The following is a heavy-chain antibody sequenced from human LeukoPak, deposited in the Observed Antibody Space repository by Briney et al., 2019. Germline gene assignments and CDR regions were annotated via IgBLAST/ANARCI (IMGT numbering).Heavy chain of an antibody. CDR3: ASYCSSTSCPSGAFDI. CDR2: IYYSGST. Sequence: PSGTLSLTCAVSGGSISSSNFYWGWIRQPPGKGLEWIGNIYYSGSTYYNPSLKSRVTISIDTSKNQFSLKLTSVTAADTAVYYCASYCSSTSCPSGAFDIWGQGTMVTVSS. J-gene: IGHJ3*02. D-gene: IGHD2-2*01. CDR1: GGSISSSNFY. V-gene: IGHV4-39*07.